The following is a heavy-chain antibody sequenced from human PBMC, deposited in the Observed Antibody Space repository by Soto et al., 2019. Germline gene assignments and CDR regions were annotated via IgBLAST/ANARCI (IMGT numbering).Heavy chain of an antibody. V-gene: IGHV1-69*01. D-gene: IGHD5-18*01. CDR1: GGTFSSYA. CDR3: ASSPMVTYYYYGMDV. CDR2: IIPIFGTA. Sequence: QVQLVQSGAELKKPGSSVKVSCKASGGTFSSYAISWVRQAPGQGLEWMGGIIPIFGTANYAQKFQGRVTITADESTSTAYMELRSLRSEDTAVYYFASSPMVTYYYYGMDVWGQGTTVTVSS. J-gene: IGHJ6*02.